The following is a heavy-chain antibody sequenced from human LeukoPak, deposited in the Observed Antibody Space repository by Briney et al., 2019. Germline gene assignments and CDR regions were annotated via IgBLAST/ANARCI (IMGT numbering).Heavy chain of an antibody. D-gene: IGHD3-3*01. CDR2: LHLSGGDT. CDR1: GFSFSNYA. CDR3: ARDTPSTPYYDFWSGLYYYGMDV. J-gene: IGHJ6*02. V-gene: IGHV3-23*01. Sequence: GGSLRLSCAASGFSFSNYAMTWVRQAPGKGLEWVSSLHLSGGDTYYADSVKGRFIISRDNSRNTLYLQMNSLRVEDTAVYYCARDTPSTPYYDFWSGLYYYGMDVWGQGTTVTVSS.